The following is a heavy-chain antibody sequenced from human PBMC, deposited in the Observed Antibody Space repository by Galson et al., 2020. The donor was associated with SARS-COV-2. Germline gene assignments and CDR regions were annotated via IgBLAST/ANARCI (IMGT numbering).Heavy chain of an antibody. CDR1: GFSLSTSGMC. CDR3: ARIRVEMATIGNYYYDGMDV. V-gene: IGHV2-70*01. J-gene: IGHJ6*02. D-gene: IGHD5-12*01. Sequence: SGPTLVKPTQTLTLTCTFSGFSLSTSGMCVSWIRQPPGKALEWLALIDWDDDKYYSTSLKTRLTISKDTSKNQVVLTMTNMDPVDTATYYCARIRVEMATIGNYYYDGMDVWCQGTAVTVSS. CDR2: IDWDDDK.